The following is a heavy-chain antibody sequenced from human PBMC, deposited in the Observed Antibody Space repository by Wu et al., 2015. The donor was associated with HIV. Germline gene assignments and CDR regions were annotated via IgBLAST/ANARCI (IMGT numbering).Heavy chain of an antibody. Sequence: VQLVQSGGEVKKPGASVKVACTSSGYIFSDYGIHWVRQAPGEGLEWMGWISAQNGNTKYAQKFQARVTMTADTASSTAYMELRSLRSDDTAVYFCARGHYYDTSSSPMYWGPGTGSPSPQ. D-gene: IGHD3-22*01. CDR3: ARGHYYDTSSSPMY. CDR1: GYIFSDYG. V-gene: IGHV1-18*01. J-gene: IGHJ4*02. CDR2: ISAQNGNT.